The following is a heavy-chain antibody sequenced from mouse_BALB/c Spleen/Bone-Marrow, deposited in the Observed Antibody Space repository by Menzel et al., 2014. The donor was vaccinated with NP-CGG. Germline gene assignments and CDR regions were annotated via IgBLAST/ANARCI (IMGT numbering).Heavy chain of an antibody. Sequence: EVQLQQSGAEFVRPGALVKLSCNASGFNIKDYHMHWVKQRPEQGLEWIGWIDPENGNTIYDPKFPGKASITADTSSNTAYLQLSSLTSEDTAVYYCTRWVYYGSSYFDYWGQGTTLTVSS. V-gene: IGHV14-1*02. CDR2: IDPENGNT. J-gene: IGHJ2*01. CDR1: GFNIKDYH. CDR3: TRWVYYGSSYFDY. D-gene: IGHD1-1*01.